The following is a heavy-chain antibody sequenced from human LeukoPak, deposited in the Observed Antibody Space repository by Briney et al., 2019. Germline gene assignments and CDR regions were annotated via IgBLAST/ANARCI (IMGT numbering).Heavy chain of an antibody. CDR3: ARMTGYYNVLTYYYYMHV. Sequence: SETLSLTCTVSGGSISSSSSYWGWIRQPPGKGLEWIGYIYYSGSTNYNPSLKSRVTISADTSKNQFSLKLSSVTAADTAVYYCARMTGYYNVLTYYYYMHVWGKGTTVTVSS. CDR2: IYYSGST. V-gene: IGHV4-61*05. D-gene: IGHD3-9*01. J-gene: IGHJ6*03. CDR1: GGSISSSSSY.